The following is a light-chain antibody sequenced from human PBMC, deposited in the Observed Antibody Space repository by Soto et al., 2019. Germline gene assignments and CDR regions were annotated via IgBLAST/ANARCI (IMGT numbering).Light chain of an antibody. J-gene: IGKJ1*01. CDR2: GAS. CDR1: QSVSSN. CDR3: QQYDYWPET. V-gene: IGKV3-15*01. Sequence: EIVITQSPSTLSVYPGERATLSCRASQSVSSNLAWYQQKPGQAPRLLIYGASTRATGFPARFSGSGSGTEFTLTISSLQSEDFAVYYCQQYDYWPETFGQGTKVDIK.